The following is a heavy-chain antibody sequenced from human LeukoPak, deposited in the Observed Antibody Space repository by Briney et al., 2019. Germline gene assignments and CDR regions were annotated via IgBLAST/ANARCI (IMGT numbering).Heavy chain of an antibody. CDR2: IYYSGST. CDR3: ARENNWNDAGFDY. J-gene: IGHJ4*02. V-gene: IGHV4-59*01. Sequence: PSETLSLTCTVSGGSISSYYWSWIRQPPGKGLEWIGYIYYSGSTNYNPSLKSRATIPVDTSKNQFSLKLSSVTAANTGVYYCARENNWNDAGFDYWGQGTLVTVSS. D-gene: IGHD1-1*01. CDR1: GGSISSYY.